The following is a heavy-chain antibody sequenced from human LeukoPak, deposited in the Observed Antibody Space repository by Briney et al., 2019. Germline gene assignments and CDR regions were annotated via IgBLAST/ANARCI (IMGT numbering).Heavy chain of an antibody. V-gene: IGHV1-18*01. J-gene: IGHJ5*02. CDR2: ISGYNGNT. Sequence: GASVKVSCKASGYTFTSYGISWVRQAPGQGLEWMGWISGYNGNTNYAQKLQGRVTMTTDKSTSTVYMEVRSLRSDDPAVYYCARGPRYCSTTSCYNEWYWFDPWGQGTLVTVSS. D-gene: IGHD2-2*02. CDR3: ARGPRYCSTTSCYNEWYWFDP. CDR1: GYTFTSYG.